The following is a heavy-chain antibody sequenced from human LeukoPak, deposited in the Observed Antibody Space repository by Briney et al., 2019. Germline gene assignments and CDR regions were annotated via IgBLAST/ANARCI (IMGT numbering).Heavy chain of an antibody. CDR1: GFTVGTHF. J-gene: IGHJ4*02. CDR2: IFSGGST. V-gene: IGHV3-66*01. CDR3: ARGDFDH. Sequence: SGGSLRLSCAASGFTVGTHFVSWVRQAPGRGLEWVSIIFSGGSTYYADSVKRRFTISRDNSRNTEYLQMNSLRAEDTAVYYCARGDFDHWGQGTLVTVSS.